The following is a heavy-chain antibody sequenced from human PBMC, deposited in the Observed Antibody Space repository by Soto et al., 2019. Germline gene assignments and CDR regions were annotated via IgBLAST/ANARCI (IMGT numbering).Heavy chain of an antibody. CDR1: GFTFSSFG. D-gene: IGHD6-19*01. J-gene: IGHJ4*02. Sequence: GGSLRLSCAASGFTFSSFGMHWVRQTPGKGLEWVSAISGSGGSTYYADSVKGRFTISRDSSKNTVSLEMTSLRAEDTAVYYCAKGGRQWLVTSDFNYWGQGALVTVSS. V-gene: IGHV3-23*01. CDR2: ISGSGGST. CDR3: AKGGRQWLVTSDFNY.